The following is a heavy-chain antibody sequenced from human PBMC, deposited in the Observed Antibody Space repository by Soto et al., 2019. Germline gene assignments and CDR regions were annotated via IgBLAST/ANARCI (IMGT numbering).Heavy chain of an antibody. D-gene: IGHD3-22*01. CDR3: ARPRYDGSGTPFDH. CDR2: INGDGGTT. J-gene: IGHJ4*02. CDR1: GFTFSSYW. V-gene: IGHV3-74*01. Sequence: EVQLVESGGALVQPGGSLRLSCAASGFTFSSYWMHWVRQAPGKGLVWVSRINGDGGTTTYADSVKGRFIISRDNAKNMLYLQMNSLTAEDTAVYYCARPRYDGSGTPFDHWGQGTLVTVSS.